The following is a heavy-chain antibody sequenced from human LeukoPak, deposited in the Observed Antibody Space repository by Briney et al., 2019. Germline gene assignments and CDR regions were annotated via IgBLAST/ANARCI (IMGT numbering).Heavy chain of an antibody. CDR3: ASGRGRASDYYYGVDV. CDR2: ISYDGSNK. V-gene: IGHV3-30*14. J-gene: IGHJ6*02. D-gene: IGHD3-10*01. CDR1: GFTFSSYA. Sequence: GGSLRLSCAASGFTFSSYAMHWVRQAPGKGLEWVAVISYDGSNKYYADSVKGRFTISRDNSKNTLYLQMNSLRAEDTAGYYCASGRGRASDYYYGVDVWGQGTPVTVSS.